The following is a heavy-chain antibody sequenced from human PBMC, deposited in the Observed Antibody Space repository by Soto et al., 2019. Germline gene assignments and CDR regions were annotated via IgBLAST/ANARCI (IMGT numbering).Heavy chain of an antibody. Sequence: EAQLVESGGALVQPGGSLRLSCAASGFTFSNYYMTWVRQAPGKGLQWVATISQDGTEKYYVGSVKGRFTISRDNDKNSVYLQMNSLRVDETALYYCARYVGEIWGHGTKVTVSS. V-gene: IGHV3-7*05. D-gene: IGHD3-10*02. CDR3: ARYVGEI. CDR1: GFTFSNYY. CDR2: ISQDGTEK. J-gene: IGHJ3*02.